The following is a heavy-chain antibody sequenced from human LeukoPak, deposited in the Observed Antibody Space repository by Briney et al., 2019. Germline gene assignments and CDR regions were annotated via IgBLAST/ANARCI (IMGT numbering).Heavy chain of an antibody. Sequence: PSETLSLACSVSAGSIFSTTFYWGWIRQPPGKGLEWIGSMYYDGSTYYNPSLKSRVSISLDTSNNQFSLKLTSVTAADTAVYFCARRSDSGSDDGEDYFDFWGQGTLVTVSS. CDR3: ARRSDSGSDDGEDYFDF. J-gene: IGHJ4*02. D-gene: IGHD1-26*01. CDR1: AGSIFSTTFY. CDR2: MYYDGST. V-gene: IGHV4-39*01.